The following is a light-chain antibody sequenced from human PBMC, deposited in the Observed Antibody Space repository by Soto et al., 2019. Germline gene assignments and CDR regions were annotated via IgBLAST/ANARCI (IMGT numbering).Light chain of an antibody. Sequence: SYELTQPPSVSVSPGQTARISCSGAALAKQYGSWYQQKPGQAPVLVISEDTERPSGIPERFSGSSSGTTVTLTINGVQAEDEADYFCQSSDSSDNYVMFSGGTKLTVL. CDR3: QSSDSSDNYVM. CDR2: EDT. CDR1: ALAKQY. V-gene: IGLV3-25*03. J-gene: IGLJ3*02.